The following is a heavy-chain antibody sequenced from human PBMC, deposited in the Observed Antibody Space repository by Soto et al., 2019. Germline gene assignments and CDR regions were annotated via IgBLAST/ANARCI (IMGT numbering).Heavy chain of an antibody. CDR2: ISGSGGNT. D-gene: IGHD2-15*01. J-gene: IGHJ4*02. CDR1: GFTFTNYA. CDR3: AKDRGGRGVVVAFDY. Sequence: GGSLRLSCVASGFTFTNYAMSWVRRAPGKGLEWVSSISGSGGNTYYADSVKGRFTISRDNSRNTLYLQMSSLRAEDTAIYYCAKDRGGRGVVVAFDYWGQGTLVTVSS. V-gene: IGHV3-23*01.